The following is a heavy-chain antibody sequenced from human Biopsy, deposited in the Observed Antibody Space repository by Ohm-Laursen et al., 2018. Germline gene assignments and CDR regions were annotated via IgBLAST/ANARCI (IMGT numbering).Heavy chain of an antibody. CDR2: IYSDGSST. CDR1: GSTFSIYC. Sequence: SLTLSCAAYGSTFSIYCLHWVCNPPGKGLVRVSRIYSDGSSTSYADSVKGRFTISRENAKNTLYLQMNSLRAEDTAVYYCASDRVGESEINYYYGMDVWGQGTRVTVSS. J-gene: IGHJ6*02. CDR3: ASDRVGESEINYYYGMDV. V-gene: IGHV3-74*01. D-gene: IGHD3-10*01.